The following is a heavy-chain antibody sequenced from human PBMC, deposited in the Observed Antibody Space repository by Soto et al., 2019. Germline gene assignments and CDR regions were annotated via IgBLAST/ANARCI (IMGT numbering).Heavy chain of an antibody. Sequence: PSAMVSCTASGYTFTSYGISWVRQAPGQGVEWMGWISAYNGNTNYAQKLQGRVTMTTDTSTSTAYMELRSLRSDDTAVYYCAREVDTAMGPTFDYWGQGTLVTVSS. CDR1: GYTFTSYG. CDR2: ISAYNGNT. CDR3: AREVDTAMGPTFDY. V-gene: IGHV1-18*01. D-gene: IGHD5-18*01. J-gene: IGHJ4*02.